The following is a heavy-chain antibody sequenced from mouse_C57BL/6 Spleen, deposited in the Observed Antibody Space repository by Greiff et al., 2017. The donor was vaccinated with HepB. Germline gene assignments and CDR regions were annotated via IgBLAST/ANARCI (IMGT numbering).Heavy chain of an antibody. CDR1: GFTFSSYG. CDR3: ASGNYDY. CDR2: ISSGGSYT. J-gene: IGHJ2*01. V-gene: IGHV5-6*01. Sequence: DVHLVESGGDLVKPGGSLKLSCAASGFTFSSYGMSWVRQTPDKRLEWVATISSGGSYTYYPDSVKGRFTISRDNAKNTLYLQMSSLKSEDTAMYYCASGNYDYWGQGTTLTVSS. D-gene: IGHD1-1*02.